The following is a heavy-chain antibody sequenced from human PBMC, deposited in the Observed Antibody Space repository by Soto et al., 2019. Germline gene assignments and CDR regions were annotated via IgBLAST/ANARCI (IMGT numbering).Heavy chain of an antibody. CDR2: ISGSGGST. CDR3: AKDSDSGRYSSYFDS. Sequence: EVQLLESGGGLVQPGGSLRLSCAASGFTFRSYAMSWVRQAPGKGLEWVSTISGSGGSTYYADSVKGRFTISRDRSKNTVSVKMYSLRAEDTAVYYCAKDSDSGRYSSYFDSWGQGTLVTVSS. J-gene: IGHJ4*02. V-gene: IGHV3-23*01. D-gene: IGHD1-26*01. CDR1: GFTFRSYA.